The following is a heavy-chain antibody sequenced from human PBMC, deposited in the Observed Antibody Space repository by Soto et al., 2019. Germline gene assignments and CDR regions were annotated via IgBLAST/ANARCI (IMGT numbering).Heavy chain of an antibody. CDR2: LWYDGDDK. CDR1: GFTIGSYG. J-gene: IGHJ4*02. D-gene: IGHD3-10*01. Sequence: QVLLVESGGGVVQPGTSLRLSCAASGFTIGSYGMHWVRQAPGKGLEWVAGLWYDGDDKYYGDSVKGRLTISRDNSRNTLYLQMNSLRAEDTAVYYCVRGPYYCLYYFDYWGQGTLVTVSS. CDR3: VRGPYYCLYYFDY. V-gene: IGHV3-33*01.